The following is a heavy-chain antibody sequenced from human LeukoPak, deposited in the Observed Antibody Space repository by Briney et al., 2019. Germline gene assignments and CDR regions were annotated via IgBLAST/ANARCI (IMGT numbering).Heavy chain of an antibody. J-gene: IGHJ6*02. V-gene: IGHV4-39*01. CDR1: GGSISSSSYY. D-gene: IGHD6-19*01. CDR2: IYYSGST. CDR3: ARHRHSSGWYYYYGMDV. Sequence: SGTLSLTCTVSGGSISSSSYYWGWIRQPPGKGLEWIGSIYYSGSTYYNPSLKSRVTISVDTSKNQFSLKLSSVTAADTAVYYCARHRHSSGWYYYYGMDVWGQGTTVTVSS.